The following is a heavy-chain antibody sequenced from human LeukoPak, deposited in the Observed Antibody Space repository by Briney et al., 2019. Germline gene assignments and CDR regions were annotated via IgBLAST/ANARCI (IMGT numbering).Heavy chain of an antibody. Sequence: SQTLSLTCAISGDSVSSNSATWNWVRQSPSRGLEWLGGTYYKSMWYTDYAVSVKSRITVNPDTSKNQFSLQLNSVTPEDTAVYYCAREPDQHLPPHFDYWGQGTLVTVSS. CDR3: AREPDQHLPPHFDY. J-gene: IGHJ4*02. D-gene: IGHD6-13*01. CDR2: TYYKSMWYT. V-gene: IGHV6-1*01. CDR1: GDSVSSNSAT.